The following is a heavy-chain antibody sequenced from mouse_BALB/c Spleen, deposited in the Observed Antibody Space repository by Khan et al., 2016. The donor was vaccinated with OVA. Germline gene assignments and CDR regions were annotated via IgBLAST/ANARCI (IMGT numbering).Heavy chain of an antibody. Sequence: VQLQESGPELVRPGVSVKISCMGSGYTFTDYAMYWVKQSHAKSLEWIGLISTYSGNTNYNQKFKGKATMTVDKSSSTAYMELVRLTSEDSAIYYFARPAYDGYYDYWGQGTTLTVSS. CDR1: GYTFTDYA. J-gene: IGHJ2*01. D-gene: IGHD2-3*01. V-gene: IGHV1S137*01. CDR2: ISTYSGNT. CDR3: ARPAYDGYYDY.